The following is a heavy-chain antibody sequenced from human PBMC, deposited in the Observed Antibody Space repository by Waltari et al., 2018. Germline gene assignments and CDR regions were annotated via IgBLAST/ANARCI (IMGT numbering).Heavy chain of an antibody. V-gene: IGHV6-1*01. Sequence: QVQLQQSGPGLVKPSQTLSLPCSISGDSVSSNSAAWNWIRQSQSRGLEWMGRTYYRSKWYNDYAVSVKSRITINPDTSKNQFSLQLNSVTPEDTAVYYCARDLYYYDSSGYFYYYYGMDVWGQGTTVTVSS. CDR1: GDSVSSNSAA. J-gene: IGHJ6*02. CDR3: ARDLYYYDSSGYFYYYYGMDV. CDR2: TYYRSKWYN. D-gene: IGHD3-22*01.